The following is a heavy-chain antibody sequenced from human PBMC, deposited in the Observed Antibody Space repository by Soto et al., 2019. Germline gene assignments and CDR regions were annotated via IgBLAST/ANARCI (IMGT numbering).Heavy chain of an antibody. Sequence: GGSLRLSCAASGFTFSSYGMHWVRQAPGKGLEWVAVISYDGSNKYYADSVKGRFTISRDNSKNTLYLQMNSLRAEDTAVYYCAKDLGSYYPDYYFDYWGQGTLVTVSS. CDR2: ISYDGSNK. D-gene: IGHD3-10*01. V-gene: IGHV3-30*18. CDR1: GFTFSSYG. J-gene: IGHJ4*02. CDR3: AKDLGSYYPDYYFDY.